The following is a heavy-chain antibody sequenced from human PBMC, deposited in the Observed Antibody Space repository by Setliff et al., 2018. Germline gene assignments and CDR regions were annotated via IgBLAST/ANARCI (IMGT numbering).Heavy chain of an antibody. J-gene: IGHJ4*02. Sequence: PSETLSLTCTVSGGSISNSTLYWGWIRQPPGKGLEWIGSINYYGSMYHDGTTHSSYYNPSLKSRVTVSVDTSKNQFSLRLISVTAADTAVYYCARGGTFRYFDYWGQGTPVTVS. CDR3: ARGGTFRYFDY. V-gene: IGHV4-39*07. CDR2: INYYGSMYHDGTTHSS. D-gene: IGHD5-12*01. CDR1: GGSISNSTLY.